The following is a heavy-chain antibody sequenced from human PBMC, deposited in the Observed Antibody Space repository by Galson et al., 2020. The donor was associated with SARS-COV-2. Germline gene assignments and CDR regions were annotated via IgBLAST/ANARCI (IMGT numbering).Heavy chain of an antibody. D-gene: IGHD3-16*01. V-gene: IGHV3-7*01. CDR3: ARRITYYYYYMDV. CDR1: GFTFSSYW. Sequence: GVSLTLSCAASGFTFSSYWMSWVRQAPGKGLEWVAHIKQDGSEKYYVDSVKGRFTISRDNAKNSLYLQMNSLRAEDTAVYYCARRITYYYYYMDVWGKGTTVTVSS. J-gene: IGHJ6*03. CDR2: IKQDGSEK.